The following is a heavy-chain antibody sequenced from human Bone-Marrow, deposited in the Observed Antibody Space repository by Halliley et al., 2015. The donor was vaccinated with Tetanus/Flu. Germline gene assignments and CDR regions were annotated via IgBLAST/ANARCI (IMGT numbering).Heavy chain of an antibody. V-gene: IGHV1-58*01. J-gene: IGHJ5*02. CDR2: IVVASGNT. CDR3: AAVVIGNEPGTVIDP. D-gene: IGHD1-7*01. Sequence: IGWIVVASGNTNYAQTFQDRVTISRDTSTSTAYMELSSLRSEDTAVYYCAAVVIGNEPGTVIDPWGQGTLVTVSS.